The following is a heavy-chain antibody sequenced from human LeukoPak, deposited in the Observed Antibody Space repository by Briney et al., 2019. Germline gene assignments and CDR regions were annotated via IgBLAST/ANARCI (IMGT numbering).Heavy chain of an antibody. Sequence: GGSLRLSCAASGFTFSDYSMNWVRQAPGKGLEWVSSMNSDGSHINHADSVEGRFTISRDNARNSLYLQMNGLRDEDTAVYYCTRGSFGVFDYWGQGILVTVSS. D-gene: IGHD3-10*01. CDR2: MNSDGSHI. V-gene: IGHV3-48*02. CDR3: TRGSFGVFDY. CDR1: GFTFSDYS. J-gene: IGHJ4*02.